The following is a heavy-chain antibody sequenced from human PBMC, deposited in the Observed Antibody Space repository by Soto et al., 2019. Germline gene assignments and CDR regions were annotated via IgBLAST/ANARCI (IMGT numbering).Heavy chain of an antibody. CDR1: GFTFSSYA. Sequence: EVQLLESGGGLVQPGGSLRLSCAASGFTFSSYAMSWVRQAPGKGLEWVSAISGSGGSTYYADSVKGRFTISRDNSKNTLYLQMNSLRAEETAVYYCAKSMGQLSGYFDYWGQGTLVTVSS. V-gene: IGHV3-23*01. J-gene: IGHJ4*02. D-gene: IGHD2-8*01. CDR2: ISGSGGST. CDR3: AKSMGQLSGYFDY.